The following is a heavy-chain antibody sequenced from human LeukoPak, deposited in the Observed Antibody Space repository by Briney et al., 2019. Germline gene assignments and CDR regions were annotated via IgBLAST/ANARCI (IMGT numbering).Heavy chain of an antibody. CDR1: GFTFSSYS. D-gene: IGHD7-27*01. CDR3: ARVNWGLYYGMDV. J-gene: IGHJ6*02. CDR2: INHSGST. V-gene: IGHV4-34*01. Sequence: GSLRLSCAASGFTFSSYSMNWVRQPPGKGLEWIGEINHSGSTNYNPSLKSRLSISVDTSKNQFSLKLNSVTAADTAVYYCARVNWGLYYGMDVWGQGTTVTVSS.